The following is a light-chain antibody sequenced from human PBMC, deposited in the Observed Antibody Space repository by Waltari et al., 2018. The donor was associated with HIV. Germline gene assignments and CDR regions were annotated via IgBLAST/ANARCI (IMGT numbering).Light chain of an antibody. CDR1: SSNIQNNS. V-gene: IGLV1-51*02. J-gene: IGLJ2*01. CDR3: ATWDTDLIGVV. CDR2: ENN. Sequence: SVLTHPPAVSTAPGRRVNFSCSGSSSNIQNNSVSWYQPIPGTAPKLLIFENNERPSGIPDRFSGSKSGTSATLAVTGLQIGDEADYYCATWDTDLIGVVFGGGTKLTVL.